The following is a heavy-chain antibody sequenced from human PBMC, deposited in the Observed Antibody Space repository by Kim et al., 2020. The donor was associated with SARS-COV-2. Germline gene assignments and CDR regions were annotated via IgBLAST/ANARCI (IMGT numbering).Heavy chain of an antibody. Sequence: IIGGRSIKTAASVKGRFTISRGNAKTSLSLQMNSLRAEDTAVYYCATRRGWGQGTLVTVSS. CDR3: ATRRG. D-gene: IGHD3-10*01. J-gene: IGHJ4*02. V-gene: IGHV3-48*03. CDR2: IIGGRSI.